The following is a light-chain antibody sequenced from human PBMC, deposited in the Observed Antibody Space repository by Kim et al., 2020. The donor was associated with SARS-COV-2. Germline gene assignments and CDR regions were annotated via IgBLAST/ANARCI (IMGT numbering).Light chain of an antibody. CDR2: GKD. J-gene: IGLJ2*01. V-gene: IGLV3-19*01. Sequence: VALGQTVRITCQGDSLRSYYATWYQQKPGQAPILVIYGKDNRPSGIPDRFSGSSSGNTASLTITGTQAGDEADYYCDSRDSNDNVVFGGGTQLTVL. CDR3: DSRDSNDNVV. CDR1: SLRSYY.